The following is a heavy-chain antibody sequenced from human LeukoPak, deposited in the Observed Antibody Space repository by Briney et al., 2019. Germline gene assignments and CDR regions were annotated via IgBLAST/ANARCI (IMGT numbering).Heavy chain of an antibody. J-gene: IGHJ6*03. D-gene: IGHD4-17*01. Sequence: GGSLRLSCAASGFPFSSYSMNWVRQAPGKGLEWVSYISSTGSTIYYAGSVKGRFTISRDNVRNSLYLQMNSLRAEDTAVYYCARGATVWARMDVWGKRTTVTVSS. CDR2: ISSTGSTI. V-gene: IGHV3-48*04. CDR1: GFPFSSYS. CDR3: ARGATVWARMDV.